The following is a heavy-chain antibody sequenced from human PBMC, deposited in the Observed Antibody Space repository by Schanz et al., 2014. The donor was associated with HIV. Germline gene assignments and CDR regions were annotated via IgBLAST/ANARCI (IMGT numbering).Heavy chain of an antibody. CDR1: GFTFSTYG. V-gene: IGHV3-33*01. D-gene: IGHD1-1*01. J-gene: IGHJ3*02. CDR2: IWYDATNE. Sequence: QVQLVESGGGVVQPGRSLRLSCTASGFTFSTYGMHWVRQAPGTGLEWVAVIWYDATNEYYADSVKGRFTISRDNSKNTVYLQMNSLSVEDTAVYYCARFANWAFDIWGQGTTVTVSS. CDR3: ARFANWAFDI.